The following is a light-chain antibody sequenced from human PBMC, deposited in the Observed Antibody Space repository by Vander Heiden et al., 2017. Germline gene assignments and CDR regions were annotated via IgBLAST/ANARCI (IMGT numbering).Light chain of an antibody. V-gene: IGLV1-47*02. CDR1: SSNIGSNY. J-gene: IGLJ3*02. CDR3: AAWDDSLSGRV. Sequence: QSVLPHPPSASGTPGQRVTISCSGSSSNIGSNYVYWYQQLPGTAPKLLIYSNNQRPSGVPDRFSGSKSGTSASLAISGLRSEDEADYYCAAWDDSLSGRVFGGGTKLTVL. CDR2: SNN.